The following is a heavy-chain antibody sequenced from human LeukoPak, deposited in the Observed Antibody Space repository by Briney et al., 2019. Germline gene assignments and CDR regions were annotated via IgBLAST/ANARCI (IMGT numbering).Heavy chain of an antibody. CDR3: ARGRSTGYFDWSPPLYYYYGMDV. CDR2: INHRGST. J-gene: IGHJ6*04. Sequence: SETLSLTCAVYGGSFSGYYWSWIRQPPGKGLEWIGEINHRGSTNYNSSLKSRVTISVDTSKNQFSLKLSSVTAADTAVYYCARGRSTGYFDWSPPLYYYYGMDVWGKGTTVTVSS. D-gene: IGHD3-9*01. V-gene: IGHV4-34*01. CDR1: GGSFSGYY.